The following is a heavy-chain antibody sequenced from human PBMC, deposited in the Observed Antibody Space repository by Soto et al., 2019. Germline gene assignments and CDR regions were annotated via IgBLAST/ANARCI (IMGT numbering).Heavy chain of an antibody. CDR3: ARRGLRDIVVAPPPTPRYYYGMDV. V-gene: IGHV1-69*13. CDR1: GGTFSSYA. CDR2: IIPIFGTA. Sequence: GASVKVSCKASGGTFSSYAISWVRQAPGQGLEWMGGIIPIFGTANYAQKFQGRVTITADESTSTAYMELSSLRSEDTAVYYCARRGLRDIVVAPPPTPRYYYGMDVWGQGTTVTVSS. D-gene: IGHD2-2*01. J-gene: IGHJ6*02.